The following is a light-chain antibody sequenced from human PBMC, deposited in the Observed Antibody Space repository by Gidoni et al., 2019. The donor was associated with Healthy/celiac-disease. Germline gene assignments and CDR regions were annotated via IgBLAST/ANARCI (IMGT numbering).Light chain of an antibody. CDR1: QSVSSN. J-gene: IGKJ4*01. V-gene: IGKV3-15*01. Sequence: DIVMTQSPATLSVSPGERATLSCRASQSVSSNLAWYQQKPGQAPRLLIYGASTRATGIPARISGSGSGTEFTLTISSLQSEDFAVYYCQQYNNWPPLTFGGGTKVEIK. CDR2: GAS. CDR3: QQYNNWPPLT.